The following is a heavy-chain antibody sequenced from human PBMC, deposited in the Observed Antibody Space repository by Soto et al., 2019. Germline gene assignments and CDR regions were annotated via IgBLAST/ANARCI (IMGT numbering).Heavy chain of an antibody. J-gene: IGHJ4*02. CDR2: ISGSGGST. D-gene: IGHD2-2*01. CDR3: AKAPPADCSSTSCPSS. V-gene: IGHV3-23*01. Sequence: EVQLLESGGGLVQPGGSLRLSCAASGFTFSSYAMRWVRQAPGKGLEWVSAISGSGGSTYYADSVKGRFTISRDNSKNTLYLQINSLRAEDTAVYYCAKAPPADCSSTSCPSSWGQGTLVTVSS. CDR1: GFTFSSYA.